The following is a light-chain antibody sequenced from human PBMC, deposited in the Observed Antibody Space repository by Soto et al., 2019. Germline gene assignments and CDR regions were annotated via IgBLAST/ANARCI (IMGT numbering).Light chain of an antibody. Sequence: EIVMTQSPATLSVSPGERATLSCRASQSVSSNLAWYQQKPGQAPRLPIYGASTRATGIPARLSGSGSGTEFTLTISSLQSEDFAVYYCQQYNNWLWTFGQGTKVDIK. V-gene: IGKV3-15*01. CDR1: QSVSSN. CDR2: GAS. CDR3: QQYNNWLWT. J-gene: IGKJ1*01.